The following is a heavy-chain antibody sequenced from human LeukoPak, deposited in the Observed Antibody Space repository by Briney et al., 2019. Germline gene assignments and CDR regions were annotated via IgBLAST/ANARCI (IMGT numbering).Heavy chain of an antibody. CDR3: AVDSGFAGMYV. J-gene: IGHJ6*02. D-gene: IGHD3-10*01. V-gene: IGHV3-53*04. CDR1: GFTVSSND. CDR2: IYSGGST. Sequence: PGGSLRLSCAASGFTVSSNDMSWVRQAPGKGLEWVSVIYSGGSTYYAASVKGRFTISRHNYKNTLYLQMNSLRAEDTAADYCAVDSGFAGMYVCGQGTTVTLSS.